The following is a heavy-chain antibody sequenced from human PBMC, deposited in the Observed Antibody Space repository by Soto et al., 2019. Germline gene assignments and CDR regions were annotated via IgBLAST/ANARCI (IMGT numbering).Heavy chain of an antibody. Sequence: SVKVSFKASGGTFSSYAISWLRRAPGQGLEWMGGIIPIFGTANYAQKFQGRVTITADESTSTAYMELSSLRSEDTAVYYCARGRTGYSYGPAGYWGQGTLVTVSS. CDR3: ARGRTGYSYGPAGY. D-gene: IGHD5-18*01. V-gene: IGHV1-69*13. J-gene: IGHJ4*02. CDR2: IIPIFGTA. CDR1: GGTFSSYA.